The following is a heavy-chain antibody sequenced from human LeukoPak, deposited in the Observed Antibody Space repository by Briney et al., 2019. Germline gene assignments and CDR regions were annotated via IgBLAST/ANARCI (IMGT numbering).Heavy chain of an antibody. D-gene: IGHD3-22*01. CDR2: IYYSGST. Sequence: PSETLSLTCTVSGGSISSYYWSWIRQPPGKGLEWIGYIYYSGSTNYNPSLKSRVTISVDTSKNQFSLKLSSVTAADTAVYYCARRRQYYYDSSGYYWNWFDPWGQGTLVTVSS. CDR1: GGSISSYY. CDR3: ARRRQYYYDSSGYYWNWFDP. J-gene: IGHJ5*02. V-gene: IGHV4-59*12.